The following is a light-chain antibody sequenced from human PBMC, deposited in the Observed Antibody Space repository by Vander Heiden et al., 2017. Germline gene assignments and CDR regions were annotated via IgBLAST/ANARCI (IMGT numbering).Light chain of an antibody. CDR3: NSRDSSDNHWV. Sequence: SSELTQDPAVSVALGQTVRITCQGDSLRSYYASWYQQKPGQAPVLGIYGKNNRPSGIPDRFSGSSSGNTASLKITGAQAEDEADYYCNSRDSSDNHWVFGGGTKLTVL. CDR2: GKN. CDR1: SLRSYY. J-gene: IGLJ2*01. V-gene: IGLV3-19*01.